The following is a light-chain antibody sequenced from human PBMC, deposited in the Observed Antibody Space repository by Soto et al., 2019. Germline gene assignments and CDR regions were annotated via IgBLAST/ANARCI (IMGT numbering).Light chain of an antibody. CDR1: SGSVSTSHF. CDR3: VLYVGSGIWV. Sequence: QTVVTQEPSFSVSPGGTVTLTCGLSSGSVSTSHFPNWYQQTPGQPPRTLIYGTKTRSSGVPVRFSGSILGIRAALTITGAQADDESDYYCVLYVGSGIWVFGGGTKVTVL. J-gene: IGLJ3*02. CDR2: GTK. V-gene: IGLV8-61*01.